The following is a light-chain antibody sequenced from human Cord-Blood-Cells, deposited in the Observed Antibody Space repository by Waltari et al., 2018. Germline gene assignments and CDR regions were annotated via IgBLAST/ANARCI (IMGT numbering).Light chain of an antibody. Sequence: AIRMTQSPSSLSASTGDRVTITCRASQGISSYLAWYQQKPGKAPKLLIYAASTLQSWVPSRFSGSGSGTDFTLTISCLQSEDFATYYCQQYYSYPHTFGQGTKLEI. CDR3: QQYYSYPHT. CDR2: AAS. V-gene: IGKV1-8*01. CDR1: QGISSY. J-gene: IGKJ2*01.